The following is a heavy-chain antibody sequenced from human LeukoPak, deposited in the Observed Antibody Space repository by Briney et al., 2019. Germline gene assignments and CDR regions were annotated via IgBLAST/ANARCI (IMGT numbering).Heavy chain of an antibody. CDR3: ARENSSSATFDY. Sequence: GASVNVSCKASGYTFTGYYMHWVRQAPGQGLEWMGWINPNSGGTNYAQKFQGWVTMTRDTSISTAYMELSRLRSDDTAVYYCARENSSSATFDYWGQGTLVTVSS. CDR2: INPNSGGT. CDR1: GYTFTGYY. D-gene: IGHD6-6*01. V-gene: IGHV1-2*04. J-gene: IGHJ4*02.